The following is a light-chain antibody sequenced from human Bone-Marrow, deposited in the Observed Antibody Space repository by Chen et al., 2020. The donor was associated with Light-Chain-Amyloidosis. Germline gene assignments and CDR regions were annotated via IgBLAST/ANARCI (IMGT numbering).Light chain of an antibody. CDR1: QSISDS. V-gene: IGKV1-5*03. J-gene: IGKJ2*01. CDR3: QQYKTYYA. Sequence: DIQMTQSPSTLSASIGDRVTITCRASQSISDSLAWYQQKPGKPPKFLIYKASTLASGVPSRFSGSGSVTEFTLTITSLQPDDFATYYCQQYKTYYAFGQGTKLEI. CDR2: KAS.